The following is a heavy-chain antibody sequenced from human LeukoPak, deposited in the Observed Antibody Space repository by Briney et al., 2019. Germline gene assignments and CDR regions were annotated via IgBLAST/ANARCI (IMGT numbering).Heavy chain of an antibody. Sequence: GGSLRLSCAASGFNFNTYWMSWVRQVPGKGLEWVANIKEDGSVKNYVDSVEGRFTISRDNARTSMYLQMNSLRDEDTAVYYCARERPWTRSAFDNWGHGTLVTVSS. V-gene: IGHV3-7*01. CDR1: GFNFNTYW. J-gene: IGHJ4*01. CDR3: ARERPWTRSAFDN. D-gene: IGHD2-2*01. CDR2: IKEDGSVK.